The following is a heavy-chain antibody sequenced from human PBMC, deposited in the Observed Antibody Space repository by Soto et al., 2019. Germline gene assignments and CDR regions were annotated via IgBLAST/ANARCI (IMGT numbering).Heavy chain of an antibody. V-gene: IGHV3-53*01. Sequence: PGGSLRLSCAASGFTVSSNYMSWVRQAPGKGLEWVSVIYSGGSTYYADSVKGRFTISRDNSKNTLYLQMNSLRAEDTAVYYCARVREWSSSHDAFDIWGQGTMVTVSS. D-gene: IGHD6-6*01. CDR3: ARVREWSSSHDAFDI. CDR2: IYSGGST. CDR1: GFTVSSNY. J-gene: IGHJ3*02.